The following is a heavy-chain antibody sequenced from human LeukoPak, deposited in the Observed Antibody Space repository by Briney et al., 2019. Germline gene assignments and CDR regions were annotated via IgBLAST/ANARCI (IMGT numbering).Heavy chain of an antibody. Sequence: ASVKVSCKASGYTFTSHDISWVRQAPGQGLEWMGWISAYNGKTDYAQKLQGRVTMTTDTSTTTAYMELRSLRSDDAAVYYCVRRGLDYWGQGTLVTVSS. CDR1: GYTFTSHD. J-gene: IGHJ4*02. V-gene: IGHV1-18*04. CDR2: ISAYNGKT. CDR3: VRRGLDY.